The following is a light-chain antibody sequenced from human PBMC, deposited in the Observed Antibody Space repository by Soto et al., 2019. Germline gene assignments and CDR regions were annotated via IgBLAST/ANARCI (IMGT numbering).Light chain of an antibody. V-gene: IGLV8-61*01. CDR2: NTD. J-gene: IGLJ3*02. CDR3: LLCLRSAIWV. CDR1: SGSVSSSYS. Sequence: QAVVTQEPSFSVSPGGTVTLTCGLSSGSVSSSYSPSWYQQTPGQAPRTLIYNTDTRSSGVPDRFSGSILGNKAALTITGAQADDEADYYCLLCLRSAIWVFGGGTKLTVL.